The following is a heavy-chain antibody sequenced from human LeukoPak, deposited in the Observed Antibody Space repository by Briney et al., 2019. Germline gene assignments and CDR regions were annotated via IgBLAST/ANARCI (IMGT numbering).Heavy chain of an antibody. J-gene: IGHJ4*02. CDR1: QFTFSSYW. V-gene: IGHV3-7*03. D-gene: IGHD6-19*01. CDR2: IKQDGSEK. Sequence: GGSLRLSCVGTQFTFSSYWMSWVRQAPGKGLEWVANIKQDGSEKYYVDSVKGRFTISRDNAKNSLYLQMNSLRAEDTAVYYCARDRLAVAGTGNWGQGTLVTVSS. CDR3: ARDRLAVAGTGN.